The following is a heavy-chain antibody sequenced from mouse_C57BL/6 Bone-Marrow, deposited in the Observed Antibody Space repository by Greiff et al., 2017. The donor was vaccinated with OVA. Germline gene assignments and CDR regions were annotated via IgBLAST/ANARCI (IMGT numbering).Heavy chain of an antibody. CDR2: IYPGDGDT. D-gene: IGHD2-4*01. Sequence: QVQLQQSGPELVKPGASVKLSCKASGYAFSSSWMNWVKQRPGQGLEWIGRIYPGDGDTNYNGKFKGKATLTADKSSSTAYMQLSSLTSEDSAVYFCAIYYDYAYWGQGTLVTVSA. CDR3: AIYYDYAY. CDR1: GYAFSSSW. V-gene: IGHV1-82*01. J-gene: IGHJ3*01.